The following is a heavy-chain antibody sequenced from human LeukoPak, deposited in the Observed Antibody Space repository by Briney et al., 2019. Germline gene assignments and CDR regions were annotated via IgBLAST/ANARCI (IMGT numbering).Heavy chain of an antibody. D-gene: IGHD3-10*01. CDR2: IIPIFGTA. CDR1: GGTFSSYA. Sequence: SVKVSCKASGGTFSSYAISWVRQAPGQGLEWMGGIIPIFGTANYAQKFQGRVTITTDESTSTAYMELSSLRSEDTAVYYCARGLDYYGSGGYHANDDYWGQGTLVTVSS. CDR3: ARGLDYYGSGGYHANDDY. J-gene: IGHJ4*02. V-gene: IGHV1-69*05.